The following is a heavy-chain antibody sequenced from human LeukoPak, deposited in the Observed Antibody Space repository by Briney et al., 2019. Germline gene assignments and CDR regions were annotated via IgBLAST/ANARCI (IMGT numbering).Heavy chain of an antibody. CDR1: GYTFTGYY. CDR2: INPNSGGT. Sequence: GASVKVSRKASGYTFTGYYMHWVRQAPGQGLEWMGRINPNSGGTNYAQKFQGRVTMTRDTSISTAYMELSRLRSDDTAVYYCARDRLAIYCSGSYNYWGQGTLVTVSS. D-gene: IGHD3-10*01. V-gene: IGHV1-2*06. CDR3: ARDRLAIYCSGSYNY. J-gene: IGHJ4*02.